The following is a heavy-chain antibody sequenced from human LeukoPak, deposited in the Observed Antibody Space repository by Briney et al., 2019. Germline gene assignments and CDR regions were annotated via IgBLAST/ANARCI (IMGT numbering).Heavy chain of an antibody. CDR3: ARNMGPAVSSSEH. J-gene: IGHJ1*01. V-gene: IGHV1-46*01. CDR1: GYTFTSYY. D-gene: IGHD2-2*01. CDR2: FNPSGGST. Sequence: GASVKVSCKASGYTFTSYYMHWVRQAPGQGLEWMGIFNPSGGSTSYAQKFQGRVTMTRDTSTSTVYMELSSLRSEDTAVYYCARNMGPAVSSSEHWGQGTLVTVSS.